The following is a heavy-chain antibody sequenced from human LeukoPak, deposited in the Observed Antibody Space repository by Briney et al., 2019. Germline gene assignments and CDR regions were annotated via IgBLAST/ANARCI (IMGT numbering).Heavy chain of an antibody. Sequence: QTGGSLRLSCAASGFTFSSYEMNWVRQAPGKGLEWVSYISSSGITKYYADSVKGRFTISRDNAKNALYLQMNSLRAEDAAVYYCARPMYSSGWYDDDAFDIWGQGTMVTVSS. CDR1: GFTFSSYE. CDR3: ARPMYSSGWYDDDAFDI. D-gene: IGHD6-19*01. J-gene: IGHJ3*02. V-gene: IGHV3-48*03. CDR2: ISSSGITK.